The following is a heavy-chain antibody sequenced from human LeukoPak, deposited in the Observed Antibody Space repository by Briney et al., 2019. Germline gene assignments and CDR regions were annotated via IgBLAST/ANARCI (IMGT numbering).Heavy chain of an antibody. Sequence: GGSLRLSCAASGFTFSSYDITWFRKATGKGLEWVSGIGTAGEIYYPGSVKGRFTISRENAKNSLYLQMNSLRAGDTAVYYCARAAYSSTWYSRYFDLWGRGTLVTVSS. CDR2: IGTAGEI. CDR1: GFTFSSYD. V-gene: IGHV3-13*01. D-gene: IGHD6-13*01. CDR3: ARAAYSSTWYSRYFDL. J-gene: IGHJ2*01.